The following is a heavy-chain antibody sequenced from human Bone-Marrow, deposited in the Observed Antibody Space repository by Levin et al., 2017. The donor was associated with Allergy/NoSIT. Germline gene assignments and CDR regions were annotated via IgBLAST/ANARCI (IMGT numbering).Heavy chain of an antibody. D-gene: IGHD2-15*01. Sequence: SQTLSLTCTVSGGSIRSYYWSWIRQPPGKGLEWIGYIYYSGSTNYNPSLKSRVTISVDTSKNQFSLKLSSVTAADTAVYYCAREVVVVVAAHDGHYNWFDPWGQGTLVTVSS. CDR3: AREVVVVVAAHDGHYNWFDP. J-gene: IGHJ5*02. CDR2: IYYSGST. V-gene: IGHV4-59*01. CDR1: GGSIRSYY.